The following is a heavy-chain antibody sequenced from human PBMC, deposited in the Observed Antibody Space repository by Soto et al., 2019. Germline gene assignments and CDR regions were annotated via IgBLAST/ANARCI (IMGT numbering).Heavy chain of an antibody. CDR2: INQDGSEK. J-gene: IGHJ4*02. CDR3: ARDQGYLDY. CDR1: RFTFSRYW. Sequence: GGSLRLSCAASRFTFSRYWMSWVRQAPGKGLEWVANINQDGSEKFYLDSVKGRFTISRDNGKNSLYLQMNSLRAEDTAVYYCARDQGYLDYWGQGTLVTVSS. D-gene: IGHD2-2*01. V-gene: IGHV3-7*01.